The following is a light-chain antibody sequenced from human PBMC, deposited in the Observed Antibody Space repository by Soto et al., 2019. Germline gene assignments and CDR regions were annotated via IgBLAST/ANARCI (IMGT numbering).Light chain of an antibody. V-gene: IGKV1-27*01. CDR1: QDISNY. CDR2: AAS. J-gene: IGKJ4*01. Sequence: DIQMTQSPSSLSASVGDRVTITCRASQDISNYLAWYQQRPGKVPKLLIYAASTLQSGVPSRFSGSGSGTDFTLTISSLQPEDVATYYCQKYDIAPRTFSGGTKVEIK. CDR3: QKYDIAPRT.